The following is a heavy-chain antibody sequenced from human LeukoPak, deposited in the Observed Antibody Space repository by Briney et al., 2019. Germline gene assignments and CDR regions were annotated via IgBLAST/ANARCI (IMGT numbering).Heavy chain of an antibody. J-gene: IGHJ4*02. CDR1: GFTFSSYA. D-gene: IGHD6-13*01. V-gene: IGHV3-23*01. Sequence: GGSLRLSCAASGFTFSSYAMSWVRQAPGKGVEWVSAISGSGGSTYYADSVKGRFTISRDSTKNSLYLQMNSLRAEDTAVYYCARGPYSSNWYVDYWGQGTLVTVAS. CDR2: ISGSGGST. CDR3: ARGPYSSNWYVDY.